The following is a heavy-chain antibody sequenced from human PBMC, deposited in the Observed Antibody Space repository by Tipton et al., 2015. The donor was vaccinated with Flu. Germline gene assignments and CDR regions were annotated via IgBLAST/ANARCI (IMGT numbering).Heavy chain of an antibody. J-gene: IGHJ4*02. Sequence: SLRLSCAASGFTFSTYWMSWVRQAPGKGLEWVANIKRDGSEKYYVGSVKGRFTISRDNAQNSLYLQMNSLSAEDTAVYCCARVVVYTSGWYLDYWGQGTLVTVSS. CDR2: IKRDGSEK. D-gene: IGHD6-19*01. CDR3: ARVVVYTSGWYLDY. V-gene: IGHV3-7*01. CDR1: GFTFSTYW.